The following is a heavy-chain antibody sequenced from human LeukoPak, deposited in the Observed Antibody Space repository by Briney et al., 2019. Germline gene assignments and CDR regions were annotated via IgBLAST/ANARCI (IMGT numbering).Heavy chain of an antibody. Sequence: PSETLSLTCTVSGGSISSYYWSWIRQPPGKGLEWIGYIYYSGSTNYNPSLKSRVTISVDTSKNQFSLKLSSVTAADTAVYYCARGIRGRPSGSLDLDYWGQGTLVTVSS. CDR3: ARGIRGRPSGSLDLDY. V-gene: IGHV4-59*08. CDR1: GGSISSYY. J-gene: IGHJ4*02. D-gene: IGHD3-10*01. CDR2: IYYSGST.